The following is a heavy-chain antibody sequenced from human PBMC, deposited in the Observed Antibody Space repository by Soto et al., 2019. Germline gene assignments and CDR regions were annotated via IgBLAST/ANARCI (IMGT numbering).Heavy chain of an antibody. CDR1: GGSFSGYY. Sequence: PSQPLSLTCAVYGGSFSGYYWSCISKPPGKGLEWIGEINHSGSTNYNPSLKSRVTISVDTSKNQFSLKLSSVTAADTAVYYCARGSPTTVTTGYYMDVWGKGTTVTVSS. D-gene: IGHD4-4*01. CDR2: INHSGST. CDR3: ARGSPTTVTTGYYMDV. J-gene: IGHJ6*03. V-gene: IGHV4-34*01.